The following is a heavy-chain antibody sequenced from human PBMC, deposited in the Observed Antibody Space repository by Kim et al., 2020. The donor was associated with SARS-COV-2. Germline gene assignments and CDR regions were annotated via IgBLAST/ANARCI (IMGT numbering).Heavy chain of an antibody. CDR1: RFILGDFG. J-gene: IGHJ1*01. CDR2: TSYDENIK. V-gene: IGHV3-30*18. Sequence: GGSLRLSCAASRFILGDFGIHWVRQAPGKGLQWVAVTSYDENIKYYEDSVKGRFTISRDNSNNMVYLEMNSLRPDDTAIYYCVKSVGASTGDDILLGDWG. D-gene: IGHD3-9*01. CDR3: VKSVGASTGDDILLGD.